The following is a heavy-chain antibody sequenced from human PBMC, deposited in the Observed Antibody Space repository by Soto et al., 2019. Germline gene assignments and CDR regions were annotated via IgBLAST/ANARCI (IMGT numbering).Heavy chain of an antibody. CDR3: AREGEWGDAFDI. D-gene: IGHD3-16*01. CDR1: GVTVCDYY. V-gene: IGHV3-11*01. CDR2: ISSSGSTI. Sequence: GSPRICCAACGVTVCDYYMGGIRQAPGKGLEWVSYISSSGSTIYYADSVKGRFTISRDNAKNSLYLQMNSLRAEDTAVYYCAREGEWGDAFDIWGQGTMVTVSS. J-gene: IGHJ3*02.